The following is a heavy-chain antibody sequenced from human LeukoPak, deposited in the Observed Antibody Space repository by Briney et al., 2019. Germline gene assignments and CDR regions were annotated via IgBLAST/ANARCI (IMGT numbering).Heavy chain of an antibody. CDR1: GFTFSSYS. J-gene: IGHJ4*02. D-gene: IGHD1-26*01. CDR2: ISSSSSTI. Sequence: PGGSLRLSCAASGFTFSSYSMNWVRQAPGKGLEWVSYISSSSSTIYYADSVKGRFTISRDNAKNSLYLQMNSLRAKDTAVYYCARDLVGATIWGQGTLVTVSS. CDR3: ARDLVGATI. V-gene: IGHV3-48*01.